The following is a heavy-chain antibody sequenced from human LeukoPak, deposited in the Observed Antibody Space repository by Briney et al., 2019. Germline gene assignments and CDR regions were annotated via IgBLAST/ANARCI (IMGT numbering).Heavy chain of an antibody. CDR3: ARGAAATY. J-gene: IGHJ4*02. CDR2: IHYSGGS. D-gene: IGHD6-13*01. CDR1: GGSISTYY. V-gene: IGHV4-59*01. Sequence: KTSETLSLTCAVSGGSISTYYWSWIRQPPGKGLEWIGYIHYSGGSNYNPSLKSRVTISLDTSKNQFSLKLSSVTAADTAVYYCARGAAATYWGQGTLVTVSS.